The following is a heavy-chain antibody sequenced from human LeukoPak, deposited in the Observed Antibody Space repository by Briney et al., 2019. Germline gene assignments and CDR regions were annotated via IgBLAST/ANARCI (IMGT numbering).Heavy chain of an antibody. D-gene: IGHD6-13*01. Sequence: GGSLRLSCSASGFTFSSYAMHWARQAPGKGLEYVSAISSNGGSTYYADSVKGRFTISRDNSKNTLYLQMSSLRAEDTAVYYCVKGGIAAAFNYFDYWGQGTLVTVSS. CDR2: ISSNGGST. CDR3: VKGGIAAAFNYFDY. V-gene: IGHV3-64D*09. CDR1: GFTFSSYA. J-gene: IGHJ4*02.